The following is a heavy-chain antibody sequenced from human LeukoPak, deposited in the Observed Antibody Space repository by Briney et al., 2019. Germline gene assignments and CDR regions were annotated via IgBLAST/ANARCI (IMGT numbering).Heavy chain of an antibody. CDR3: AREHGDPYYYYGMDV. CDR2: INPSGGST. V-gene: IGHV1-46*01. Sequence: AASVKVSCKASGYTFTSYYMHWVRQAPGQGLEWMGIINPSGGSTSYAQKFQGRVTMTRDTSTSTVYMELSSLRSEDTAVYYCAREHGDPYYYYGMDVWGQGTTVTVSS. J-gene: IGHJ6*02. CDR1: GYTFTSYY. D-gene: IGHD4-17*01.